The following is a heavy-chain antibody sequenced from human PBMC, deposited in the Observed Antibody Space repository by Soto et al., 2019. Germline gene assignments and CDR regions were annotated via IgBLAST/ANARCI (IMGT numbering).Heavy chain of an antibody. CDR1: GFTFSSYA. V-gene: IGHV3-30-3*01. D-gene: IGHD6-19*01. Sequence: QVQLVESGGGVVQPGRSLRLSCAASGFTFSSYAMHWVRQAPGKGLEWVAVISYDGSNKYYADSVKGRFTISRDNSKNTLHLQMNSLRAEDTAVYYCARAVAGYFDYWGQGTLVTVSS. CDR2: ISYDGSNK. J-gene: IGHJ4*02. CDR3: ARAVAGYFDY.